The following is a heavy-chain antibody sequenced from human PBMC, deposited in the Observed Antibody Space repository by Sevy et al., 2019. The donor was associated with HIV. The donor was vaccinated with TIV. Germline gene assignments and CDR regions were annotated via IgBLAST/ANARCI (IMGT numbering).Heavy chain of an antibody. CDR2: MIPKTGAT. CDR1: GYSFDSYD. V-gene: IGHV1-8*01. D-gene: IGHD3-3*01. Sequence: ASVKVSCEASGYSFDSYDINWVRQATGQRLEWMGWMIPKTGATGFAQKFKRRVTMTRNTSISTAYMELSSLTNEDTAVYYCASGGNGDFWSYEYYYYGMDVWGQGTTVTVSS. CDR3: ASGGNGDFWSYEYYYYGMDV. J-gene: IGHJ6*02.